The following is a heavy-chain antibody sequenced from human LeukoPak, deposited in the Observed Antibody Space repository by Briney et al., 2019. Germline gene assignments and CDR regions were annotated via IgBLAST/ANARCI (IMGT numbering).Heavy chain of an antibody. D-gene: IGHD2-21*01. Sequence: ASVKVSCKASGYTFTSYGISWVRQAPGQGREWMGWISAYSGNTKFAQKFQGRVFMTTDTSTSTAYMDLRSLRSDDTAVYYCARAGFENFIVGPDFWGQGTLVTVSS. CDR2: ISAYSGNT. J-gene: IGHJ4*02. CDR1: GYTFTSYG. V-gene: IGHV1-18*01. CDR3: ARAGFENFIVGPDF.